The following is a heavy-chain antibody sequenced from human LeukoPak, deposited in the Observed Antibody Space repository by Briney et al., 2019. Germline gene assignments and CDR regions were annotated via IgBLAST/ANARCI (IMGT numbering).Heavy chain of an antibody. CDR3: ARAPHYGDYPYYYYYYMDV. J-gene: IGHJ6*03. V-gene: IGHV1-18*01. Sequence: ASVKVSCKASGYTFTSYGISWVRQAPGQGLEWMGWISAYNGNTNYAQKLQGRVTMTTDTSTSTAYMELRSLRSDDTAVYYCARAPHYGDYPYYYYYYMDVWGKGTTVTVSS. CDR1: GYTFTSYG. CDR2: ISAYNGNT. D-gene: IGHD4-17*01.